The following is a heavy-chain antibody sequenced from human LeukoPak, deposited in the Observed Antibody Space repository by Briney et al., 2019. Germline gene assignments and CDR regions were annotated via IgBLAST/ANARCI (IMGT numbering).Heavy chain of an antibody. V-gene: IGHV5-51*01. J-gene: IGHJ4*02. Sequence: GESLKISCKGSGYSFTNYWIGWVRHMPGKGLEWMGIIYPGDSDARYSPSFQGQVTIPADKSISTAYLQWSSLKASDTAMYYCARRDYGGNSYFDYWGQGTLVTVSS. CDR2: IYPGDSDA. CDR1: GYSFTNYW. CDR3: ARRDYGGNSYFDY. D-gene: IGHD4-23*01.